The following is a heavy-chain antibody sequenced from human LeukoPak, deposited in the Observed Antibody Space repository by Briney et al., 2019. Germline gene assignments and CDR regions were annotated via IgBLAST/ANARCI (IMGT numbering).Heavy chain of an antibody. D-gene: IGHD5-12*01. CDR2: IIPIFGTA. J-gene: IGHJ4*02. CDR1: GGTFSSYA. V-gene: IGHV1-69*13. CDR3: ARVRGDSGYDPIDY. Sequence: GASVKVSCKASGGTFSSYAISWVRQAPGQGLEWMGGIIPIFGTANYAQKFQGRVTITADESTSTAYMELSSLRSEDTAVYYCARVRGDSGYDPIDYWGQGTLVTVSS.